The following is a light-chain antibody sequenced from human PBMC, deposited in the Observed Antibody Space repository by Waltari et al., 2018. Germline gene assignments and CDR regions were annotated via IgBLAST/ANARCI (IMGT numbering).Light chain of an antibody. CDR1: NNDVGAYNY. CDR3: TSFRSGASWV. J-gene: IGLJ3*02. Sequence: QSALTQPASVSGSPGQSIIISCAGTNNDVGAYNYVSWFQHHPGKAPKLIIHDVNKRPSGVSSGFAASKSDNTASLTSSGLQAEDEANYYCTSFRSGASWVFGGGTTLTVL. V-gene: IGLV2-14*03. CDR2: DVN.